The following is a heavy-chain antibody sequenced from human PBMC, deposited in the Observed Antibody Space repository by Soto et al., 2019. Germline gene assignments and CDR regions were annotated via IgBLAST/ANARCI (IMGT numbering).Heavy chain of an antibody. CDR1: GYTFTTYG. CDR2: ISAYNGNT. CDR3: ARVNFRGSNNWFDP. J-gene: IGHJ5*02. D-gene: IGHD3-10*01. V-gene: IGHV1-18*01. Sequence: QVQLVQSGAEVKKPGASVKVSCKASGYTFTTYGISWVRQAPGQGLEWMGWISAYNGNTNYAQKLQGRVTMTTDTXXTTAYMELRSLRSDDTAVYYCARVNFRGSNNWFDPWGQGTLVTVSS.